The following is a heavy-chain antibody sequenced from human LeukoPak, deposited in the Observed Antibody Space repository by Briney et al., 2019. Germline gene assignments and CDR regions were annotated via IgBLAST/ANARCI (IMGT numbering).Heavy chain of an antibody. CDR3: ARGTRIPLRYFDWFDIPRVVYDY. CDR1: GYTFTSYD. V-gene: IGHV1-8*01. D-gene: IGHD3-9*01. Sequence: GASVKVSCKASGYTFTSYDINWVRQATGQGLEWMGWMNPNSGNTGYAQKFQGRVTMTRNTSISTAYMELSSLRSEDTAVYYCARGTRIPLRYFDWFDIPRVVYDYWGQGTLVTVAS. CDR2: MNPNSGNT. J-gene: IGHJ4*02.